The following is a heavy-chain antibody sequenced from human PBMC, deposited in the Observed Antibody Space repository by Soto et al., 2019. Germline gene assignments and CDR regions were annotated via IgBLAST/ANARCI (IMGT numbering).Heavy chain of an antibody. CDR1: GGSISSYY. V-gene: IGHV4-59*06. CDR2: IYYIGST. CDR3: ARALRFRGFYGMDV. D-gene: IGHD3-10*01. Sequence: SETLSLTCTVSGGSISSYYWSWIRQHPGKGLEWIGYIYYIGSTYYNPSLKSRVSISLDTSKNQFSLKLSSVTAADTAVYYCARALRFRGFYGMDVWGQVTTVTFSS. J-gene: IGHJ6*02.